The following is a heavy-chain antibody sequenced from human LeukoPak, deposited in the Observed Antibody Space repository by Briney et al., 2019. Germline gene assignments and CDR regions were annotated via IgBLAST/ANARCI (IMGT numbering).Heavy chain of an antibody. Sequence: SVKVSCKASGGTFSSYAISWVRQAPGQGLEWMGRIIPIFGTANYVQKFQGRVTITADKSTSTAYMELSRLRSEDTATYYCARASSDDTAMATPFAYWGQGTLVIVSS. CDR2: IIPIFGTA. J-gene: IGHJ4*02. V-gene: IGHV1-69*06. CDR1: GGTFSSYA. CDR3: ARASSDDTAMATPFAY. D-gene: IGHD5-18*01.